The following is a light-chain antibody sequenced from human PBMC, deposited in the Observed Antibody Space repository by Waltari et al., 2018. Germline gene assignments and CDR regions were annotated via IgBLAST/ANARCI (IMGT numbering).Light chain of an antibody. J-gene: IGLJ3*02. CDR2: EGT. CDR1: SSDFGRYNL. Sequence: QSALTPPASVSGSPGQSITISCTGTSSDFGRYNLVSWYQQHPDKAPKLMIYEGTKRPSGVSNRFSGSKSGNTASLTISGLQAEDEADYYCCSYAGSSWVFGGGTKLTVL. CDR3: CSYAGSSWV. V-gene: IGLV2-23*01.